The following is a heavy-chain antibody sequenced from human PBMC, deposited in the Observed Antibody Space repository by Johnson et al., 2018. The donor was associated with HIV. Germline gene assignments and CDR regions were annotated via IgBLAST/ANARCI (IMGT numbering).Heavy chain of an antibody. CDR1: GFTFSSYA. J-gene: IGHJ3*02. Sequence: VQLVESGGGVVQPGRSLRLSCAASGFTFSSYAMHWVRQAPGKGLEWVGRIKSKTDGGTTDYAAPVKGRLTISRDDSKNTLYLQMNSLKTEDIAVYYCTTALEVRGADAFDIWGQGTMVTVSS. CDR3: TTALEVRGADAFDI. D-gene: IGHD3-10*01. V-gene: IGHV3-15*01. CDR2: IKSKTDGGTT.